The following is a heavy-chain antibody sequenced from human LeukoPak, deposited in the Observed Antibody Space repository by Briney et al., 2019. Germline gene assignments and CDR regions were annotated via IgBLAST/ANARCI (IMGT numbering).Heavy chain of an antibody. J-gene: IGHJ4*02. D-gene: IGHD3-22*01. CDR3: ARVTVPLVGITAGGFDY. V-gene: IGHV3-30*02. Sequence: PGGSLRLSCAASGFTFGTYGMHWVRQAPGKGLEWVAFIRSDGNNKYYADSVKGRFTISRDNSKNTLYLQMNSLITEDTAVYYCARVTVPLVGITAGGFDYWGQGTLVTVSS. CDR2: IRSDGNNK. CDR1: GFTFGTYG.